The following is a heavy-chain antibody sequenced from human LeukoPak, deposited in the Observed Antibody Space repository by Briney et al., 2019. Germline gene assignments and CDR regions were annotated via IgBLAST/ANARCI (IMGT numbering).Heavy chain of an antibody. CDR1: GFTFSSYS. V-gene: IGHV3-48*04. J-gene: IGHJ4*02. D-gene: IGHD3-22*01. CDR3: ARVQDYYDSSGYYIAYYYFDY. CDR2: ISSSSSTI. Sequence: PGGSLRLSCAASGFTFSSYSMNWVRQAPGKGLEWVSYISSSSSTIYYADSVKGRFTISRDNAKNSLYLQMNSLRAEDTAVYYCARVQDYYDSSGYYIAYYYFDYWGQGTLVTVSS.